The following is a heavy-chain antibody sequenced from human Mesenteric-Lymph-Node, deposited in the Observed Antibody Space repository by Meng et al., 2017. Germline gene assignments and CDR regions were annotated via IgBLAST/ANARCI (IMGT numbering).Heavy chain of an antibody. CDR3: ARGASGVYKDAFDI. CDR1: GGSISSGSYY. V-gene: IGHV4-61*02. CDR2: IYANGST. D-gene: IGHD1-14*01. J-gene: IGHJ3*02. Sequence: SETLSLTCTVSGGSISSGSYYWSWIRQPAGKGLEWIGRIYANGSTNYSPSLKSRVTISADTSKNQFSLNLSSVTAADTAVYYCARGASGVYKDAFDIWGQGTMVTVSS.